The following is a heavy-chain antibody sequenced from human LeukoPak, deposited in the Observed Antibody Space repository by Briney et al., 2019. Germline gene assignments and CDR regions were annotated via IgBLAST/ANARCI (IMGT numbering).Heavy chain of an antibody. CDR1: GGSISSHY. CDR3: ARGYSYREKNFDY. J-gene: IGHJ4*02. Sequence: SQTLSLTCTVAGGSISSHYWSWIRQPPGKGLEWNGYIYYSGSTNYNPSLKSRVTISVDTSKNQFSLKLSSVTAADMAVYYCARGYSYREKNFDYWGQGTLVTVSS. CDR2: IYYSGST. D-gene: IGHD5-18*01. V-gene: IGHV4-59*11.